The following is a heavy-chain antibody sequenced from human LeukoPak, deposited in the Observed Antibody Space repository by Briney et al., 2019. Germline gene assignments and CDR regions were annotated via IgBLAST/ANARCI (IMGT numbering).Heavy chain of an antibody. CDR1: GYIFTNYW. CDR2: IPPGDSAT. CDR3: ARRDVEKVDV. J-gene: IGHJ6*02. V-gene: IGHV5-51*01. Sequence: PGESLKISCQVSGYIFTNYWIGWARQKPGKGLEWMGLIPPGDSATRYTPSFQGQVTISANKSIGTAYLQWSSLKASDSAMYYCARRDVEKVDVWGQGTTVTVS. D-gene: IGHD3-16*01.